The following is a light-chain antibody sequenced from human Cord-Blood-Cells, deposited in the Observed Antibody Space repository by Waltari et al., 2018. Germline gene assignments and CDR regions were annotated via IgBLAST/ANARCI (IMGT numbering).Light chain of an antibody. CDR3: SSYTSSSTYV. V-gene: IGLV2-14*01. Sequence: QSALTQPASVSGATGQSITIACTGTSSDVGGYIYVSWYQQHPGKAPKLMIYDVSNRPSGVSNRFSGSKSGNTSSLTISGLQAEDEADYYCSSYTSSSTYVFGTGTKVTVL. CDR2: DVS. J-gene: IGLJ1*01. CDR1: SSDVGGYIY.